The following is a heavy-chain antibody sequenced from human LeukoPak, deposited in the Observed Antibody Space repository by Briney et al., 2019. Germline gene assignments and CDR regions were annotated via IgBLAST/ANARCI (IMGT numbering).Heavy chain of an antibody. J-gene: IGHJ5*02. CDR1: GGSITNYY. D-gene: IGHD6-13*01. CDR3: ARKAAAGIPPLYNWFDP. Sequence: SETLSLTCTVSGGSITNYYWSWIRQPPGKGLEWIGYIYYTGSTNYNPSLRSRVTISVDTSKNQLSLKLTSLTPADTAVYYCARKAAAGIPPLYNWFDPWGQGTLVTVSA. CDR2: IYYTGST. V-gene: IGHV4-59*01.